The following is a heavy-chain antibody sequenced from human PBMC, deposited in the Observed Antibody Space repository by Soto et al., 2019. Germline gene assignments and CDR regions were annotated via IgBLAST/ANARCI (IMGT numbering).Heavy chain of an antibody. D-gene: IGHD6-13*01. V-gene: IGHV5-51*01. CDR3: ARQLTAAADIDY. Sequence: GECLKISCTGSGFNFNTYWIGWVRQMPGKGLEWMGIIDPGDSETKYSPSFQGQVTISADKSITTAYLQWSSLKASDTAMYYCARQLTAAADIDYWGQGTLVTVSS. CDR1: GFNFNTYW. J-gene: IGHJ4*02. CDR2: IDPGDSET.